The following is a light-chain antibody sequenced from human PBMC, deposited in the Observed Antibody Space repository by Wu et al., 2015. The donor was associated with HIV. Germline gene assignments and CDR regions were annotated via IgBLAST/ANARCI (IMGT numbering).Light chain of an antibody. CDR1: QSISNN. Sequence: IVMTQSPATLSLSPGERATLSCRASQSISNNLAWYQQKPGQSPRLLISATSSRASGIPARFIGSGSGTEFVLTIDSLQSEDSAIYFCQQYEHWPPLTFGGGTTVDIK. V-gene: IGKV3-15*01. J-gene: IGKJ4*01. CDR2: ATS. CDR3: QQYEHWPPLT.